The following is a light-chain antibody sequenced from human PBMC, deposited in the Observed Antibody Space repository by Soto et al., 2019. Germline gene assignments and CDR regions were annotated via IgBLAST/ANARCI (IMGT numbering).Light chain of an antibody. V-gene: IGLV1-51*01. J-gene: IGLJ2*01. CDR1: STNIGNNY. CDR3: VTWENSLSAVV. Sequence: QSVLTQPPSMSAAPGQKVTISCSGSSTNIGNNYVSWYQHLPGTAPKLLIYDNNKRPSGIPDRFSGSKSGTSATLGITGLQTEDEADYYCVTWENSLSAVVFGGGTKLTVL. CDR2: DNN.